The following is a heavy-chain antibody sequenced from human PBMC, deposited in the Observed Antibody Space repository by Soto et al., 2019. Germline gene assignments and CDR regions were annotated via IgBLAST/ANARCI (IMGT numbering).Heavy chain of an antibody. J-gene: IGHJ5*02. CDR3: ARGSFSSSSSWFDP. CDR2: IYYSGRT. CDR1: GGSISSGGYY. D-gene: IGHD6-6*01. V-gene: IGHV4-31*03. Sequence: TLSLTCTVSGGSISSGGYYWSWIRQHPGKGLEWIGYIYYSGRTYYNPSLHSRVPIAVDTTENQFSLKLTSVTAADTSVYYCARGSFSSSSSWFDPWGRGTMVTVSS.